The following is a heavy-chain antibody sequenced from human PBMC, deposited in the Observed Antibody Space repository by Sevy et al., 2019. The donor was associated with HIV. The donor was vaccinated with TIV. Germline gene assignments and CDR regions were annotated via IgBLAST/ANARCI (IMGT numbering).Heavy chain of an antibody. CDR1: GFTFSSYN. D-gene: IGHD3-10*01. V-gene: IGHV3-21*06. J-gene: IGHJ6*02. CDR2: ISGSSNYI. Sequence: GGSLRLSCAASGFTFSSYNMNWVRQAPGKGLEWISSISGSSNYIYYAESVKGRFIISRDNAKNTLYLQMNSLRAEDTTVYYCARDSGEGYYAMDVWGQGTTVTVSS. CDR3: ARDSGEGYYAMDV.